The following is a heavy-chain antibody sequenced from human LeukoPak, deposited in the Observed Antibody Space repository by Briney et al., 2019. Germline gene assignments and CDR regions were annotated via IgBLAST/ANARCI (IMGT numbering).Heavy chain of an antibody. CDR2: INRDGSTT. CDR1: GFTFSNYR. CDR3: ARDKKSGESSEIDY. Sequence: GGSLRLSCAASGFTFSNYRVHWVRQAPGKGLVWVSRINRDGSTTKYADSVKGRFTVSRDNAKNTLNLQMNSLRAEDTAVYYCARDKKSGESSEIDYWGQGTLATVSS. J-gene: IGHJ4*02. V-gene: IGHV3-74*03. D-gene: IGHD3-10*01.